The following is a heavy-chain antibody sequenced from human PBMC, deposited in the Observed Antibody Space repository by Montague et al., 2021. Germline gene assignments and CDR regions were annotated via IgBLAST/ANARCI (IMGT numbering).Heavy chain of an antibody. CDR3: ARDPRWEYDAFDI. CDR1: GFTFSSYA. J-gene: IGHJ3*02. D-gene: IGHD1-26*01. Sequence: SLRLSCAASGFTFSSYAMHWVRQAPDKGLEWVAVISYDGSNKYYADSVKGRFTISRDNSKNTLYLQMNSLRAEDTALFYCARDPRWEYDAFDIWGQGTMVTVSS. V-gene: IGHV3-30*04. CDR2: ISYDGSNK.